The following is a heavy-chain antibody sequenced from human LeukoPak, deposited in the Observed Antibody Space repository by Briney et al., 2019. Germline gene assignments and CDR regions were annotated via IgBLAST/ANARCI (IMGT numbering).Heavy chain of an antibody. CDR2: INHSGST. Sequence: SETLSYTCAVYGGSFSGYYWSWIRQPPGKGLEWIGEINHSGSTNYNPSLKSRVTISVDTSKNQFSLKLSSVTAADTAVYYCARSVLRYFDWSISFDYWGQGTLVTVSS. D-gene: IGHD3-9*01. J-gene: IGHJ4*02. CDR1: GGSFSGYY. V-gene: IGHV4-34*01. CDR3: ARSVLRYFDWSISFDY.